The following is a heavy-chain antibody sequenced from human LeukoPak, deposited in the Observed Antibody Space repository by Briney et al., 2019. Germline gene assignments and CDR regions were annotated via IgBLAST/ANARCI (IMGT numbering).Heavy chain of an antibody. J-gene: IGHJ4*02. Sequence: SETLSLTCTVSGGSISSGDYYWGWIRQPPRKGLEWIGYIYYSGSTYYNPYHKSRLTISVDTSKNQFSVKRSPVTDADTEHYYCARGVGRAVIPDYWGQGTLVTVSS. V-gene: IGHV4-30-4*08. D-gene: IGHD2-2*02. CDR1: GGSISSGDYY. CDR2: IYYSGST. CDR3: ARGVGRAVIPDY.